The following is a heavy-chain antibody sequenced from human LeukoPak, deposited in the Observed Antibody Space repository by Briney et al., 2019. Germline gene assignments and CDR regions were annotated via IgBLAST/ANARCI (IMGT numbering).Heavy chain of an antibody. J-gene: IGHJ4*02. CDR3: ARGSYYYFGY. Sequence: GGSLRLSCAASGFIFSDYYMSWIRQVPGKGPEWVSYISGSSSYTNYAGSVKGRFTISRDNAKKSLYLQMNSLRGEDTAVYYCARGSYYYFGYWGQGTLVTVSS. CDR1: GFIFSDYY. D-gene: IGHD1-26*01. V-gene: IGHV3-11*05. CDR2: ISGSSSYT.